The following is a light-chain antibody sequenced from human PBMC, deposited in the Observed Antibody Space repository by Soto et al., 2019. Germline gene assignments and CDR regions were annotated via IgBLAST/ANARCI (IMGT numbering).Light chain of an antibody. CDR1: TGAVTSGNY. CDR2: STS. Sequence: QAVATQEPSLTVSPGGTVTLTCASSTGAVTSGNYPNWFQQKPGQAPRALIYSTSNKYSWTPARFSGSLLGGKTALTLSGVQPEDEADYYCLLFHDDAWVFGGGTKLTVL. V-gene: IGLV7-43*01. J-gene: IGLJ3*02. CDR3: LLFHDDAWV.